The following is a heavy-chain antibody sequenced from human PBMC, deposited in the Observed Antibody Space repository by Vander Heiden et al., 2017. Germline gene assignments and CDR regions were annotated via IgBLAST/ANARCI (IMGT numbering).Heavy chain of an antibody. V-gene: IGHV3-74*01. CDR1: GFTFSSYF. CDR3: ACYSTGSPT. D-gene: IGHD2-8*02. J-gene: IGHJ4*02. CDR2: TNADGSGP. Sequence: ELQLVESGGALVRPGGSLSLSCAASGFTFSSYFSHCVRPAPGKGPVWVSRTNADGSGPTYADSVKGRFTISRDNAKNTLYLQMNSLRAEDTAVYYCACYSTGSPTWGQGTLVTVSS.